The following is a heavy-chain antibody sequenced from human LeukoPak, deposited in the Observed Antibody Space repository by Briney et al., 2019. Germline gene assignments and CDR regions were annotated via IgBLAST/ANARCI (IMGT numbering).Heavy chain of an antibody. CDR3: ARKRRGYCSSTSCYEEDDY. D-gene: IGHD2-2*01. J-gene: IGHJ4*02. V-gene: IGHV4-59*01. CDR1: GGSISSYY. Sequence: SETLSLTCTVSGGSISSYYWSWIRQPPGKGLEWIGYIYYSGGTNYNPSLKSRVTISVDTSKNQFSLKLSSVTAADTAVYYCARKRRGYCSSTSCYEEDDYWGQGTLVTVSS. CDR2: IYYSGGT.